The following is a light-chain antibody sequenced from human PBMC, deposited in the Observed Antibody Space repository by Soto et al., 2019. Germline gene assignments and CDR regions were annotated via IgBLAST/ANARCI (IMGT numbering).Light chain of an antibody. CDR2: GAS. J-gene: IGKJ2*01. CDR3: QQYNNWPPYT. Sequence: EMVLTQSPGTLSLSPGERATLSCRASQSVSNSYLAWYQQKAGQAPRLLIYGASTRATGIPARFSGSGSETEFTLTISSLQSEDFAVYYCQQYNNWPPYTFGQGTKLEIK. CDR1: QSVSNSY. V-gene: IGKV3-15*01.